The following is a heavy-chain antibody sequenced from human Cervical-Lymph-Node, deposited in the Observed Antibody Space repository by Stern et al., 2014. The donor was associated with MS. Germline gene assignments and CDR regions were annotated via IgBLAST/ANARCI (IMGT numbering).Heavy chain of an antibody. CDR2: ISYDGSIK. CDR1: GFTFSSHG. V-gene: IGHV3-30*18. D-gene: IGHD2-15*01. Sequence: QMQLVQSGGGVVQPGRSLRLSCAASGFTFSSHGMHWVRQAPGKGLEWVAVISYDGSIKYYADSVKGRFTISRDNSKNTLYLQMNSLRAEDTAVYFCAKSGGVVNFQNYYYGMDVWGQGTTVTVSS. J-gene: IGHJ6*02. CDR3: AKSGGVVNFQNYYYGMDV.